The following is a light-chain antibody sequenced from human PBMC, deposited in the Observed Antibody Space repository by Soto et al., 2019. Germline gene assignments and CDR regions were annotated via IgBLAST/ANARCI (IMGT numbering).Light chain of an antibody. CDR2: DVS. V-gene: IGKV3-11*01. Sequence: EIVLTQSPATLSLSPGERATLSCRASQSVSSYLAWYQQKPGQAPRLLIYDVSNRATGIPARFSGSGSGTDFTLTITSLEPEDFAVYYCQQRSNWPSTFGGGTKVEIK. CDR3: QQRSNWPST. J-gene: IGKJ4*01. CDR1: QSVSSY.